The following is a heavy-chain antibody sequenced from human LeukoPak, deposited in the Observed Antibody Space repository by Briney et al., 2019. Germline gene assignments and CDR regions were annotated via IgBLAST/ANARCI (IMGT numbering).Heavy chain of an antibody. CDR2: ISWNSGSI. CDR3: ARGHYCSGGSCYFDY. J-gene: IGHJ4*02. V-gene: IGHV3-9*01. D-gene: IGHD2-15*01. CDR1: GFTFDDYA. Sequence: GGSLRLSCAASGFTFDDYAMHWVRQAPGKGLEWVSGISWNSGSIGYADSVKGRFTISRDNAKNTLYLQMNSLRAEDTALYYCARGHYCSGGSCYFDYWGQGTLVTVSS.